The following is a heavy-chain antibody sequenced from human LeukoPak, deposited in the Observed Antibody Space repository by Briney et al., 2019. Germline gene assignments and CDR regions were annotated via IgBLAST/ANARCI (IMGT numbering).Heavy chain of an antibody. D-gene: IGHD6-19*01. CDR2: INPNSGGT. CDR1: GYTFTGYY. Sequence: ASVKVSCKASGYTFTGYYMHWVRQAPGQGLEWMGWINPNSGGTNYAQKFQGRVTMTRDTSISTVYMELSRLRSDDTAVYYCARAKAVAGTGGDNWFDPWGQGTLVTVSS. J-gene: IGHJ5*02. V-gene: IGHV1-2*02. CDR3: ARAKAVAGTGGDNWFDP.